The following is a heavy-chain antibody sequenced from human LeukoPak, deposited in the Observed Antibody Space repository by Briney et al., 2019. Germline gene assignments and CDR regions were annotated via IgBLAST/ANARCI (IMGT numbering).Heavy chain of an antibody. CDR2: ISYDGSNK. CDR1: GFTFSSHA. Sequence: GRSLRLSCAASGFTFSSHAMHWVRQAPGKGLEWVAVISYDGSNKYYADSVKGRFTISRDNSKNTLYLQMNSLRAEDTAVYYCARDLAIPGIAVAGYFDYWGQGTLVTVSS. V-gene: IGHV3-30*04. CDR3: ARDLAIPGIAVAGYFDY. J-gene: IGHJ4*02. D-gene: IGHD6-19*01.